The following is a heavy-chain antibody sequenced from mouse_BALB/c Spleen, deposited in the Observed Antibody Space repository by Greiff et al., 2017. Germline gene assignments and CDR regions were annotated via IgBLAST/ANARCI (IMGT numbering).Heavy chain of an antibody. D-gene: IGHD2-10*02. CDR1: GYTFTSYW. Sequence: QVQLKQSGAELAKPGASVKMSCKASGYTFTSYWMHWVKQRPGQGLEWIGYINPSTGYTEYNQKFKDKATLTADKSSSTAYMQLSSLTSEDSAVYYCARRVWYAMDYWGQGTSVTVSS. CDR3: ARRVWYAMDY. CDR2: INPSTGYT. V-gene: IGHV1-7*01. J-gene: IGHJ4*01.